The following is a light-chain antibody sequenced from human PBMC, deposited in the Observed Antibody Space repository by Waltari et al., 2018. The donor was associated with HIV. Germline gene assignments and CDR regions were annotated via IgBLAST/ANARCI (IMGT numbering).Light chain of an antibody. CDR2: DVS. V-gene: IGLV2-11*01. CDR3: CSYVGGYTFV. CDR1: SSDVCDNNY. J-gene: IGLJ3*02. Sequence: ALTQPRPVSGSPGQSVTISCTGTSSDVCDNNYVSWYQHHPGTAPKLIIYDVSKRPSGVPDRFSGSKSGNTVSLTISGLQAEDEGDYYYCSYVGGYTFVFGGGTKLTVL.